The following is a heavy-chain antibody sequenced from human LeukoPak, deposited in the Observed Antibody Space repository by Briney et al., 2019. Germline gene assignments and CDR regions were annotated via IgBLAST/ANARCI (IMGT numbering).Heavy chain of an antibody. Sequence: ASVNVSCKASRYTFTGYYMHWVRQAPGQGLDWMGWINPNSGGTNYAQKFQGRVTMTRDTSISTAYMELSRLRSDDTAVYYCARAKVGATVFDYWGQGTLVTVSS. CDR3: ARAKVGATVFDY. J-gene: IGHJ4*02. D-gene: IGHD1-26*01. CDR2: INPNSGGT. V-gene: IGHV1-2*02. CDR1: RYTFTGYY.